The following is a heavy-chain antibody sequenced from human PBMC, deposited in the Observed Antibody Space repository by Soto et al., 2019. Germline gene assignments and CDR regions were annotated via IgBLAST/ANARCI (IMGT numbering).Heavy chain of an antibody. CDR3: ASFSIAATDPYGMDV. CDR2: ISAYKGNT. V-gene: IGHV1-18*01. D-gene: IGHD6-13*01. J-gene: IGHJ6*02. CDR1: GYTFTSYG. Sequence: QVQLVQSGAEVKKPGASVKVSCKASGYTFTSYGISWVRQAPGQGLEWMGWISAYKGNTNYAQKLQGRVTMTTDTSTSTAYMELRSLRSDDTAVYYCASFSIAATDPYGMDVWGQGTTVTVSS.